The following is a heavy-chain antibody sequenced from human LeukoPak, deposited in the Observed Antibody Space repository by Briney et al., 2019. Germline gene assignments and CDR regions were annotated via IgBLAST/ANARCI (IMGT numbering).Heavy chain of an antibody. CDR3: AKDRHPARTDGYYFEH. CDR2: ILYDGNNN. Sequence: PGGSLRLSCAASAFTFSTYGMHWVRQAPGKGLEWVAVILYDGNNNYYADSVSGRFTISRDNSKNTLYLQMNSLRPEDTAVYYCAKDRHPARTDGYYFEHWGQGTLVTVSS. J-gene: IGHJ4*02. D-gene: IGHD5-24*01. V-gene: IGHV3-30*18. CDR1: AFTFSTYG.